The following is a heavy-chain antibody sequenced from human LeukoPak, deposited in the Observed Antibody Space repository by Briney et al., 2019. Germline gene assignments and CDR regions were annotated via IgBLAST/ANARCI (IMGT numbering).Heavy chain of an antibody. D-gene: IGHD3-22*01. CDR3: AKESYDSSGTIDAFDI. V-gene: IGHV3-23*01. CDR1: GFTFSSYA. Sequence: GGSLRLSCEASGFTFSSYAMSWVRQAPGKGLEWVSAISCSGGSKYYADSVKGRFTISRDNSKNTLYLQMNSLRAEDTAVYYCAKESYDSSGTIDAFDIWGQGTMVTVSS. J-gene: IGHJ3*02. CDR2: ISCSGGSK.